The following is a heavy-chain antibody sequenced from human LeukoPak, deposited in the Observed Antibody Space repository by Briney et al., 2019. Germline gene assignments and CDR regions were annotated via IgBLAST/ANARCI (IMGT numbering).Heavy chain of an antibody. J-gene: IGHJ6*02. CDR2: ISSNGGST. Sequence: GGSLGLSCAASGFAFSSYAMHWVRQAPGKGLEYVSAISSNGGSTYYANSVKGRFTISRDNSKNTLYLQMGSLRAEDMAVYYCARAYSSRYYYGMDVWGQGTTVTVSS. D-gene: IGHD6-13*01. CDR1: GFAFSSYA. CDR3: ARAYSSRYYYGMDV. V-gene: IGHV3-64*01.